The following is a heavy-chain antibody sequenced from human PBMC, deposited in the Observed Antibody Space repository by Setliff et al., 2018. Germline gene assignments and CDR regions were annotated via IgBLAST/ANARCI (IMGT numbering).Heavy chain of an antibody. CDR2: VSASGCT. D-gene: IGHD3-3*01. J-gene: IGHJ5*02. CDR1: GASISDYY. Sequence: SETLSLTCSVSGASISDYYWTWIRQPAGKELEWIGRVSASGCTTYNPSLKSRVTMSVDTSRNQISLNLTSVTAADTAMYYCARERTIFGILVISGWFDPWGQGTVVTVSS. CDR3: ARERTIFGILVISGWFDP. V-gene: IGHV4-4*07.